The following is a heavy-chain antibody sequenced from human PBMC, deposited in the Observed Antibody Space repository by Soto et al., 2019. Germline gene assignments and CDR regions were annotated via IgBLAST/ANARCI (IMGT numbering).Heavy chain of an antibody. J-gene: IGHJ4*02. CDR2: ISGSGGST. Sequence: EVQVLESGGGLVQPGGSLRLSCAVSGFTFSSYAMSWVRQAPGKGLEWVSGISGSGGSTYSADSVKGRFTISRDNSKNTLYLQMNSLRVEDTAVYYCAKDRKSGSGWYLDYWGQGTLVTVSS. D-gene: IGHD6-19*01. V-gene: IGHV3-23*01. CDR1: GFTFSSYA. CDR3: AKDRKSGSGWYLDY.